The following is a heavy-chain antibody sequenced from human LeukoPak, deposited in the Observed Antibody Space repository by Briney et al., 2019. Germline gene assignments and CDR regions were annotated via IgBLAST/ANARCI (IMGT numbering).Heavy chain of an antibody. CDR2: ISSSSSTI. Sequence: GGSLRLSCAASGFTFSSYSMNWVRQAPGKGLEWVSYISSSSSTIYYADSVKGRFTISRDNAKNSLYLQMNSLRAEDTAVYYCATWYYYDSSDYYLADYWGQGTLVTVSS. CDR1: GFTFSSYS. CDR3: ATWYYYDSSDYYLADY. V-gene: IGHV3-48*01. J-gene: IGHJ4*02. D-gene: IGHD3-22*01.